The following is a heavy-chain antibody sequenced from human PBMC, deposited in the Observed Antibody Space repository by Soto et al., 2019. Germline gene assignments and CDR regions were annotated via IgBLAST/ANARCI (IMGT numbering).Heavy chain of an antibody. CDR1: GFTFSSYA. CDR3: AKDSWFDLGYCSSTSCLSSATRYSYYYGMAA. V-gene: IGHV3-23*01. D-gene: IGHD2-2*01. CDR2: ISGSGGST. J-gene: IGHJ6*02. Sequence: GGALRLSCAASGFTFSSYAMSWVRQAPGKGLEWVSAISGSGGSTYYADSVKGRFTISRDNSKNTLYLQMNSLRAEDTAVYYCAKDSWFDLGYCSSTSCLSSATRYSYYYGMAAWGQGTTVSVS.